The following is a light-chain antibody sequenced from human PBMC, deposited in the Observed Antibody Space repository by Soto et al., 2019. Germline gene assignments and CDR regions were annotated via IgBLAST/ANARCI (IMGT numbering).Light chain of an antibody. CDR2: GTS. CDR1: QSVSSYS. Sequence: DIVLTQSPGTLSLSPGERATLSFSASQSVSSYSLAWYQQKPGQAPRLVMYGTSNRATGIPDRFSGSGSGTDFTLTISRLEPEDFAVYYCQQYDSSPRTFGQGTKVDNK. V-gene: IGKV3-20*01. J-gene: IGKJ1*01. CDR3: QQYDSSPRT.